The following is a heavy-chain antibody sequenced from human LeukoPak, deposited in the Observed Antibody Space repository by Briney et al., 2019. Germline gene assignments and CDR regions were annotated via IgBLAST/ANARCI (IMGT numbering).Heavy chain of an antibody. CDR2: ISGGGGST. Sequence: SGGSLRLSCAASGFAFTNYAMSWVRQAPGKGLEWVSGISGGGGSTYYADSVKGRFTISRDNAKNSLYLQMNSLRAEDTAVYYCARDRITIFGVDLDYWGQGTLVTVSS. D-gene: IGHD3-3*01. V-gene: IGHV3-23*01. CDR3: ARDRITIFGVDLDY. J-gene: IGHJ4*02. CDR1: GFAFTNYA.